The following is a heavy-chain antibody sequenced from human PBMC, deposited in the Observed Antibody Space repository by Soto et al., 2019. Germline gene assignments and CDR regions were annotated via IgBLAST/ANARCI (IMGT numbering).Heavy chain of an antibody. CDR3: AKGSPPAYACWSGYYTGFDY. D-gene: IGHD3-3*01. CDR2: ISYDGSNK. Sequence: AGSLRLSCAASGFTFSSYGMHWVRQAPGTGLDWVAVISYDGSNKYYADSVKARFTISRDNSQNTLYLQMNSLRAEDTAVYYCAKGSPPAYACWSGYYTGFDYWGQGTLVTVSS. CDR1: GFTFSSYG. V-gene: IGHV3-30*18. J-gene: IGHJ4*02.